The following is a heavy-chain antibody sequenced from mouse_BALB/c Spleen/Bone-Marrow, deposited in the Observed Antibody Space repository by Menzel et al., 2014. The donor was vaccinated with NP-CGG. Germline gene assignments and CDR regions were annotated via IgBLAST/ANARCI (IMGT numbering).Heavy chain of an antibody. Sequence: QVQLKESGPGLVAPSQSLSITCTVSGFSLSNYGVHWVRQPPGKGLEWLGVIWAGGSTNYNSALMFRLSINKDNSKSQVFLKMNSLQPDDTAMYYCARYYGSSDSWFAYWGQGTLVTVSA. D-gene: IGHD1-1*01. CDR2: IWAGGST. V-gene: IGHV2-9*02. CDR1: GFSLSNYG. J-gene: IGHJ3*01. CDR3: ARYYGSSDSWFAY.